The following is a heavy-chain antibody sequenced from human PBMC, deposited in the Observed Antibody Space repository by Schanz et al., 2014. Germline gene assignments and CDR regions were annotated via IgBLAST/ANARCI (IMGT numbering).Heavy chain of an antibody. D-gene: IGHD1-1*01. CDR2: ISGGGGTT. CDR3: ARDRRNADLDY. J-gene: IGHJ4*02. V-gene: IGHV3-23*01. Sequence: EVQLLESGGGLVQPGGSLKLSCAASGLIFSNYVMSWVRQAPGKGLEWVSAISGGGGTTYYADSVKGRFTISRDNAKNSLYLEMNSLRAEDTALYYCARDRRNADLDYWGQGTLVTVSS. CDR1: GLIFSNYV.